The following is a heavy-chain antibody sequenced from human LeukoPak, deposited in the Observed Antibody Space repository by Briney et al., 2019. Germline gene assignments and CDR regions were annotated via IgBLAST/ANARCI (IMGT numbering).Heavy chain of an antibody. D-gene: IGHD3-16*01. CDR3: ARDRTHYVWGSYYFDY. CDR1: GFTFSSYS. CDR2: IISSSSYI. J-gene: IGHJ4*02. Sequence: GGSLRLSCAASGFTFSSYSMNWVRQAPGKGLEGVSSIISSSSYIYYADSVKGRFTISRDNAKNSLYLQMNSLRAEDTAVYYCARDRTHYVWGSYYFDYWGQGTLVTVSS. V-gene: IGHV3-21*01.